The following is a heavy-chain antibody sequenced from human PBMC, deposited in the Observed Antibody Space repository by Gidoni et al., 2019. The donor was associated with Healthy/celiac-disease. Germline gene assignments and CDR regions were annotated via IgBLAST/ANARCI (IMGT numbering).Heavy chain of an antibody. D-gene: IGHD5-18*01. CDR3: AAWTSDTANYYYYYYGMDV. Sequence: QVQLQESGPGLVKPSETLSLTCTVSGGSISSYYWSWIRQPPGKGLEWIGYIYYSGSTNYNPSLKSRVTISVDTSKNQFSLKLSSVTAADTAVYYCAAWTSDTANYYYYYYGMDVWGQGTTVTVSS. J-gene: IGHJ6*02. V-gene: IGHV4-59*01. CDR2: IYYSGST. CDR1: GGSISSYY.